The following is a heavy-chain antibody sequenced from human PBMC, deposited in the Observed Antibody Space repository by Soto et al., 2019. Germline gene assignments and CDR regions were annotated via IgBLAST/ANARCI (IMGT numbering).Heavy chain of an antibody. CDR3: ARGASSAYPHDGFAI. CDR2: ISYDGSSE. Sequence: QVQLVESGGGVVQPGRSLRLSCAASGLTFTNHAMHWVRQAPGRGLEWVAVISYDGSSEYYADSVKGRVTFSRDNSKNALFLKMNSLRPDDTAVYYCARGASSAYPHDGFAIWGQGPMVIVSS. D-gene: IGHD3-22*01. V-gene: IGHV3-30-3*01. CDR1: GLTFTNHA. J-gene: IGHJ3*02.